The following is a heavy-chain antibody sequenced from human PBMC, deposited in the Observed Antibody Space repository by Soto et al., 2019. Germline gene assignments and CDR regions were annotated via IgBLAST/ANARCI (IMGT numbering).Heavy chain of an antibody. Sequence: PGGSLRLSCAASGFTFSILAMGWVRQAPGKGLEWVSVIDYTGGTTYYTDSVKGRFIISRDNSKKMLYLQMNSLRAEGTAVYYCAKDASRTSGWYYFDYWGQGALVTVSS. CDR2: IDYTGGTT. CDR3: AKDASRTSGWYYFDY. J-gene: IGHJ4*02. CDR1: GFTFSILA. V-gene: IGHV3-23*01. D-gene: IGHD6-19*01.